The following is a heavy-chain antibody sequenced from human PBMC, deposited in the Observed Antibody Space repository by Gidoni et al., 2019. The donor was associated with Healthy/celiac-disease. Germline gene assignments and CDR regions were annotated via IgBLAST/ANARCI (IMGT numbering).Heavy chain of an antibody. V-gene: IGHV3-30-3*01. CDR1: GFTFSSYA. CDR2: ISYDGSNK. Sequence: QVQLVESGGGVVQPGRSLRLSCASSGFTFSSYAMHRVRQAPGKGLEWVAVISYDGSNKYYADSVKGRFTISRDNSKNTLYLQMNSLRAEDTAVYYCARERYSSSWLPPLLYYGMDVWGQGTTVTVSS. D-gene: IGHD6-13*01. CDR3: ARERYSSSWLPPLLYYGMDV. J-gene: IGHJ6*02.